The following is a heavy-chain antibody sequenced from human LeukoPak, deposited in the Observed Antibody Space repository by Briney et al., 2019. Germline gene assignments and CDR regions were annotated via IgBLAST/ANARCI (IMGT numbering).Heavy chain of an antibody. CDR3: AKDPGGDYYDSSGYYL. Sequence: GGSLRLSCAASGFTFSSYGMHWVRQAPGKGLEWVAFIRYDGSNKYYADSVKGRFTISRDNSKNTLYLQMNSLRAEDTAVYYRAKDPGGDYYDSSGYYLWGQGTLVTVSS. J-gene: IGHJ5*02. D-gene: IGHD3-22*01. CDR1: GFTFSSYG. V-gene: IGHV3-30*02. CDR2: IRYDGSNK.